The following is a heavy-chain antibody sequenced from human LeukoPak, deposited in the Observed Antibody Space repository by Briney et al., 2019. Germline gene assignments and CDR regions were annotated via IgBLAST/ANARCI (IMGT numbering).Heavy chain of an antibody. J-gene: IGHJ3*01. V-gene: IGHV4-59*08. CDR1: GDSISTYY. D-gene: IGHD5-24*01. CDR2: IHYSGRT. CDR3: ARPRDGYNFGAFDL. Sequence: SETLSLTCTVSGDSISTYYWSWIRQPPGKGLEWIGNIHYSGRTNYNPFFKSRVTISVDTSENQFSLKLDSVTAADTAVYYCARPRDGYNFGAFDLWGQGTLVSVSS.